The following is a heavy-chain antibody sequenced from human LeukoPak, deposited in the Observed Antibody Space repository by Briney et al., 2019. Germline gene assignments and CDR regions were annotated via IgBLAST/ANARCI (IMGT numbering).Heavy chain of an antibody. CDR3: AKDREDGYNYFFDY. Sequence: GGSLRLSCAASGFTFSSYAMSWVRQAPGKGLEWVTVISNDGNNKYYANSVKGRFTISRDNSKNTLYLQLNSLRTEDTAVYYCAKDREDGYNYFFDYWGQGTLVTVSS. CDR1: GFTFSSYA. V-gene: IGHV3-30*18. D-gene: IGHD5-24*01. J-gene: IGHJ4*02. CDR2: ISNDGNNK.